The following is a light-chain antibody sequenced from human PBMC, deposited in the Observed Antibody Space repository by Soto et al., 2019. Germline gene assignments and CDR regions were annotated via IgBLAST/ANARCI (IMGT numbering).Light chain of an antibody. CDR3: QQSYSTPRT. Sequence: DIQMTQSPSSLSASVGDRVTITCRASQSISSYLNWYQQKPGKAPKLLIYAAASLQSGVPSRFSVSGSVTDFALTISSLQPEDFATYFFQQSYSTPRTFGQGTKVEIK. J-gene: IGKJ1*01. V-gene: IGKV1-39*01. CDR1: QSISSY. CDR2: AAA.